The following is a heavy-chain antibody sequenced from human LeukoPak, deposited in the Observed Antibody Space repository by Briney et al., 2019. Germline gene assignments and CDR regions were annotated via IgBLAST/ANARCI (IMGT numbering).Heavy chain of an antibody. V-gene: IGHV3-23*01. J-gene: IGHJ6*03. CDR2: ISGSGGST. Sequence: HAGGSLRLSCAASGFTFSSYAMSWVRQAPGKGLEWVSAISGSGGSTYYADSVKGRFTISRDNSKNTLYLQMNSLRAEDTAVYYCAKAGSSWCYYYYYMDVWGKGTTVTVSS. D-gene: IGHD6-13*01. CDR1: GFTFSSYA. CDR3: AKAGSSWCYYYYYMDV.